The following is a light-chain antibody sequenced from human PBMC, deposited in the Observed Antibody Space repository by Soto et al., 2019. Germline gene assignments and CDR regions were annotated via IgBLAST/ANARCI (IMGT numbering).Light chain of an antibody. Sequence: QAVVTQSPSASASLGASVKLTCTLSSGHSTYAIAWHQQQPEKGPRYLMKLNSDGSHNKGDGIPDRFSGSNSGAERYLTISSRQSEDEADYYCQTWGTGVVVFGGGTKLTVL. CDR3: QTWGTGVVV. J-gene: IGLJ3*02. CDR2: LNSDGSH. V-gene: IGLV4-69*01. CDR1: SGHSTYA.